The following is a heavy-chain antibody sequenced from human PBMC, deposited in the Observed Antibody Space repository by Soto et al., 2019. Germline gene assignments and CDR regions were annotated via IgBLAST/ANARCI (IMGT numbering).Heavy chain of an antibody. CDR1: GGSISSYY. V-gene: IGHV4-59*01. CDR3: AHRGVRVTALFDY. D-gene: IGHD3-16*01. J-gene: IGHJ4*02. Sequence: PSETLSLTCTVSGGSISSYYWSWFRQPPGKGLEWIGYIYYSGSTDYNPSLKSRVTISVDTSKNQFSLKLNSVTAVDTATYYCAHRGVRVTALFDYWGPGTPVTVSS. CDR2: IYYSGST.